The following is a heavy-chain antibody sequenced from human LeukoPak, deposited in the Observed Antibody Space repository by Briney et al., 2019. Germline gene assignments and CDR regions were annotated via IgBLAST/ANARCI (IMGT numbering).Heavy chain of an antibody. J-gene: IGHJ4*02. CDR2: INPSGGTT. CDR3: ARLIYNDYVFDY. CDR1: GYTFTTHY. V-gene: IGHV1-46*01. Sequence: ASVKVSCKASGYTFTTHYIHWVRQAPGQGLEWMGIINPSGGTTSYAQKFQGRVTMTRDTSTSTVYMELTSLRSEDTAVYYCARLIYNDYVFDYWGQGTLVIVSP. D-gene: IGHD3-16*01.